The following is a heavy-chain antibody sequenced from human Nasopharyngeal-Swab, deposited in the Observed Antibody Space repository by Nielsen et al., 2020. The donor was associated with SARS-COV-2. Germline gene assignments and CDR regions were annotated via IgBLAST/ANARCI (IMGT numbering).Heavy chain of an antibody. Sequence: SETLSLTCTVSGGSISSYYWSWIRQLPGKGLEWIGYIYYSGSTNYNPSLKRRVTLSVDTSKNQFSLKLSSVTAADTAVYYCARDRGLSYYYYGMDVWGQGTTVTVSS. CDR2: IYYSGST. V-gene: IGHV4-59*01. CDR3: ARDRGLSYYYYGMDV. CDR1: GGSISSYY. J-gene: IGHJ6*02.